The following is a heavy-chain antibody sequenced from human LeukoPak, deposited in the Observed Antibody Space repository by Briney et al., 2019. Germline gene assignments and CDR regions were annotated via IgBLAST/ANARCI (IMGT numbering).Heavy chain of an antibody. CDR2: IIPILGIA. V-gene: IGHV1-69*04. CDR1: GGTFSSYA. D-gene: IGHD3-10*01. Sequence: ASVKVSCKASGGTFSSYAISWVRQAPGQGLEWMGRIIPILGIANYAQKFQGRVTITADKSTSTAYMELSSLRSEDTAVYYCARSGHSMVRGVISYYYYGMDVWGQGTTVTVSS. CDR3: ARSGHSMVRGVISYYYYGMDV. J-gene: IGHJ6*02.